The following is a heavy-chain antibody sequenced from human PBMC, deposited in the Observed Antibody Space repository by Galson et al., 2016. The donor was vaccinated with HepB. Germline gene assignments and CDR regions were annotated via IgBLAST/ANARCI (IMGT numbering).Heavy chain of an antibody. D-gene: IGHD6-13*01. CDR2: ISGSGANT. CDR1: GFTFSNYA. Sequence: SLRLSCAASGFTFSNYAMTWVRQAPGKGLEWVSGISGSGANTHYANAVKGRFTISRDNSNNTLYLQVNSLRAEDTALYFCARYSNSWAPFDYWGHGRLVTVSS. V-gene: IGHV3-23*01. J-gene: IGHJ4*01. CDR3: ARYSNSWAPFDY.